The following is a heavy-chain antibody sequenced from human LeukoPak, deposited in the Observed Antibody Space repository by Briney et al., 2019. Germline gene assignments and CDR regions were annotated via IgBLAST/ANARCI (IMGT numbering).Heavy chain of an antibody. D-gene: IGHD5-18*01. CDR3: AREIRLWNPPSLG. CDR2: ISSSSSYI. Sequence: PGGSLRLSCAASGFTFSSYSMNWVRQAPGKGLEWVSSISSSSSYIYYADSVKGRFTISRDNAKNSLYLQMNSLRAEDTAVYYCAREIRLWNPPSLGWGQGTLVTVSS. V-gene: IGHV3-21*01. J-gene: IGHJ4*02. CDR1: GFTFSSYS.